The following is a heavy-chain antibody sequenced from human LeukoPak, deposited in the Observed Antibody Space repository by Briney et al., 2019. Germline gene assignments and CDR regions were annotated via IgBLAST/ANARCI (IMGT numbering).Heavy chain of an antibody. CDR3: ARQGYGGHSRGAADY. J-gene: IGHJ4*02. CDR1: GFTFSSYW. D-gene: IGHD4-23*01. V-gene: IGHV3-7*03. Sequence: PGGSLILSCAASGFTFSSYWMSWVRQAPGKGLEWVANIKQDGSEKYYVDSVKGRFTISRDNAKNSLYLQMNSLRSDDTAVYYCARQGYGGHSRGAADYWGQGTLVTVSS. CDR2: IKQDGSEK.